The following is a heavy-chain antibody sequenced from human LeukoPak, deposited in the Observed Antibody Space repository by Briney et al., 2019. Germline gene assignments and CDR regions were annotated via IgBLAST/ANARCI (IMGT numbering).Heavy chain of an antibody. CDR3: ARELELGYFDY. Sequence: PSQTLSLTCTVSGGSISSGGYYWRWIRQHPGKGLEWIGYIYYSGSTYYNPSLKSRVTISVDTSKNQFSLKLSSVTAADTAVYYCARELELGYFDYWGQGTLVTVSS. J-gene: IGHJ4*02. CDR1: GGSISSGGYY. V-gene: IGHV4-31*03. D-gene: IGHD1-7*01. CDR2: IYYSGST.